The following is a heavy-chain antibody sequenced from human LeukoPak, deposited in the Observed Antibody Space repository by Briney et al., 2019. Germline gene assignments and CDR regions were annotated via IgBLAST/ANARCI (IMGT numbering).Heavy chain of an antibody. V-gene: IGHV3-48*04. CDR3: ARGDSKSFDI. CDR2: ISSGHTIV. Sequence: GGSLRLSCAASGFTFSSYGMSWVRQAPGKGLEWVSSISSGHTIVYYADSVQGRFTISRDNVKNSVFLQMNSLRVEDTAVYYCARGDSKSFDIWGRGTMVTVSS. J-gene: IGHJ3*02. D-gene: IGHD5-18*01. CDR1: GFTFSSYG.